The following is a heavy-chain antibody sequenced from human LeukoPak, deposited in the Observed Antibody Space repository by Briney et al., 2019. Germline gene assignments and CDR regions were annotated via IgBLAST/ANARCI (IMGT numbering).Heavy chain of an antibody. J-gene: IGHJ4*02. CDR1: GFTFGSYA. Sequence: GGSLRLSCAASGFTFGSYAMSWVRQAPGKGLEWVSAISGSGGSTYYADSVKSRFTISRDNSKNTLYLQMNSLRAEDTAVYYCAKDWRRQAYYYDSSGYYYAFDYWGQGTLVTVSS. V-gene: IGHV3-23*01. D-gene: IGHD3-22*01. CDR2: ISGSGGST. CDR3: AKDWRRQAYYYDSSGYYYAFDY.